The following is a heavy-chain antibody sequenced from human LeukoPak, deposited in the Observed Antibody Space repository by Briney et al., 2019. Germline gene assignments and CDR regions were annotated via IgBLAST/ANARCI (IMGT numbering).Heavy chain of an antibody. CDR1: GYTFTSYG. CDR3: ARDRTDDYVWGSYRYTNYDY. Sequence: GASVKVSCKASGYTFTSYGISWVRQAPGQGLEWMGWISAYNGNTNYAQKLQGRVTMNTDTSTSTAYMELRSLRSDDTAVYYCARDRTDDYVWGSYRYTNYDYWGQGTLVTVSS. D-gene: IGHD3-16*02. CDR2: ISAYNGNT. V-gene: IGHV1-18*01. J-gene: IGHJ4*02.